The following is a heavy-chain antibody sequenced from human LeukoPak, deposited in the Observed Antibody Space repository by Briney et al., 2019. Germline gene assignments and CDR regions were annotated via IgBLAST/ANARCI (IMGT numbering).Heavy chain of an antibody. V-gene: IGHV3-23*01. Sequence: QPGGSLRLSCAASGFTISSYMMNWVRQAPGKGLEWVSTISGGGGSTYCADSVKGRFTISRDNSKNTLYLQVNSLRAEDTAVYYCAKGGKWDVTPFDYWGQGTLVTVSS. J-gene: IGHJ4*02. CDR3: AKGGKWDVTPFDY. CDR2: ISGGGGST. D-gene: IGHD1-26*01. CDR1: GFTISSYM.